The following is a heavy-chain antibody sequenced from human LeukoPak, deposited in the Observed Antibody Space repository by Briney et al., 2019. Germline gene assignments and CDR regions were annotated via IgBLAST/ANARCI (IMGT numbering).Heavy chain of an antibody. D-gene: IGHD5-18*01. CDR2: ISYSGST. CDR3: ARDSGYSYGPLDY. CDR1: GGSISSGSYY. V-gene: IGHV4-31*03. J-gene: IGHJ4*02. Sequence: PSETLSLTCTVSGGSISSGSYYWSWIRQHPGKGLEWIGYISYSGSTYYNPSLKSRVTISVDTSKNQFSLKLTSVTAADTAVYYCARDSGYSYGPLDYWGQGTLVTVSS.